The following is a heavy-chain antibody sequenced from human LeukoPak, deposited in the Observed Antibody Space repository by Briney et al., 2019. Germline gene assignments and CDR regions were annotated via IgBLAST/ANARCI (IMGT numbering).Heavy chain of an antibody. CDR1: GFTVSSNY. CDR3: ARAGHDYGDYYFDY. J-gene: IGHJ4*02. V-gene: IGHV3-66*01. Sequence: PGGSLRLSCAASGFTVSSNYMSWVRQAPGKGLEWVSVIYSGGSTYYADSVKGRFTISRDNSKNTLYLQMNSLRAEDTAVYYCARAGHDYGDYYFDYWGQGTLVTVPS. CDR2: IYSGGST. D-gene: IGHD4-17*01.